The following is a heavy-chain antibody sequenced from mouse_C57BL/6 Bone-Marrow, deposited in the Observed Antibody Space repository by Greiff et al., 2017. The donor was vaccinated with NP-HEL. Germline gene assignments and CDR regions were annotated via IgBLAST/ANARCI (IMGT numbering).Heavy chain of an antibody. D-gene: IGHD3-1*01. CDR1: GYAFSSYW. CDR2: IYPGDGDT. V-gene: IGHV1-80*01. Sequence: VKVVESGAELVKPGASVKISCKASGYAFSSYWMNWVKQRPGKGLEWIGQIYPGDGDTNYNGKFKGKATLTADKSSSTAYMQLSSLTSEDSAVYFCVRGGTRDYWGQGTTLTVSS. J-gene: IGHJ2*01. CDR3: VRGGTRDY.